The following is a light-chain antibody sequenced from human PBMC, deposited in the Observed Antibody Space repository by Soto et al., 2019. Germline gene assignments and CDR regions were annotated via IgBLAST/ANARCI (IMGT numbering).Light chain of an antibody. CDR3: GADHGSGSNFLRVV. J-gene: IGLJ2*01. CDR2: VGTGGIVG. CDR1: SGYSNYK. V-gene: IGLV9-49*01. Sequence: QSVLTQPPSASASLGASVTLTCTLSSGYSNYKVDWYQQRPGKGPRFVMRVGTGGIVGSKGDGIPDRFSVLGSGLNRYLTIKNIQEEDESDYHCGADHGSGSNFLRVVFGGGTKVTVL.